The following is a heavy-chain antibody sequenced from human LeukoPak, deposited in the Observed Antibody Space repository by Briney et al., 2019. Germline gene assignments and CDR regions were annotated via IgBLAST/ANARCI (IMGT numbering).Heavy chain of an antibody. D-gene: IGHD4-23*01. J-gene: IGHJ4*02. CDR1: GFTFSNYE. CDR3: ARDYGGSSPFDY. Sequence: GGTLRLSCAVSGFTFSNYEMHWVRQAPGKGLEWVSYISSSGSDIYYADSVKGRFTISRDNAKNSLYLHMNSLRAEDTAVYYCARDYGGSSPFDYWGQGTLVTVSS. V-gene: IGHV3-48*03. CDR2: ISSSGSDI.